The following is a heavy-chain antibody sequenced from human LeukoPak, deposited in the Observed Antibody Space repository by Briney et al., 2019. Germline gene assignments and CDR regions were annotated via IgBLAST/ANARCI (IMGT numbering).Heavy chain of an antibody. J-gene: IGHJ4*02. D-gene: IGHD3-9*01. Sequence: PGGSLRLSCAASGFTFSSYAMHWVRQAPGKGLEWVEVISYDGSNKYYADSVKGRFTISRDNSKNTLYLQMNSLRAEDTAVYYCAKDLRYFDWLPYFDYWGQGTLVTLSS. CDR1: GFTFSSYA. CDR2: ISYDGSNK. CDR3: AKDLRYFDWLPYFDY. V-gene: IGHV3-30-3*01.